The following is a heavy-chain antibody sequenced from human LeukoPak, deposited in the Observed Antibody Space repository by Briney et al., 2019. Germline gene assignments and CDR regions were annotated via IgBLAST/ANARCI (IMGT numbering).Heavy chain of an antibody. CDR2: IRGSGDDT. V-gene: IGHV3-23*01. D-gene: IGHD1-7*01. CDR3: AKAHDDWDYVYFRH. J-gene: IGHJ1*01. Sequence: SGGSLRLSCAASGFTFSSYAISWVRQAPGKGLEWVSAIRGSGDDTSYADSVRGRFTISRDNSMNTLSLQMNSLRAEDTAVYYCAKAHDDWDYVYFRHWGQGTLVAVSS. CDR1: GFTFSSYA.